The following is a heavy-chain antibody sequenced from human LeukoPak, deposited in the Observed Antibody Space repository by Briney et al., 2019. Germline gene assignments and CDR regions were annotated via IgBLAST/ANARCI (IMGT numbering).Heavy chain of an antibody. CDR2: IYYSGSI. V-gene: IGHV4-59*01. Sequence: SETLSLTCTVSRGSISSYYWSWIRRPPGKGLEWIGYIYYSGSINYNPSLKSRVTISVDTSKNQFSLKLSSVTAADTAVYYCAGGYSGSYGRFDYWGPGTLVTVSS. CDR3: AGGYSGSYGRFDY. J-gene: IGHJ4*02. CDR1: RGSISSYY. D-gene: IGHD1-26*01.